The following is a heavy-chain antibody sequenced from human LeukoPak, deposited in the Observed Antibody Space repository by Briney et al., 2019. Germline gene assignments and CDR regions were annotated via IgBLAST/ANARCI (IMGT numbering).Heavy chain of an antibody. V-gene: IGHV3-48*01. Sequence: GGSLRLSCGASGFTFSSYSMNWVRQAPGKGLEWVSYISSSSSTIYYADSVKGRFTISRDNAKNSLYLQMNSLRAEDTAVYYCARELTGRDGYNRWGQGTLVTVSS. D-gene: IGHD5-24*01. CDR3: ARELTGRDGYNR. CDR1: GFTFSSYS. CDR2: ISSSSSTI. J-gene: IGHJ4*02.